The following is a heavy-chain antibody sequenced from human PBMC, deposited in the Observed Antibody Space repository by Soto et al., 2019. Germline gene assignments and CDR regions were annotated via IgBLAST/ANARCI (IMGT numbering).Heavy chain of an antibody. V-gene: IGHV4-34*01. D-gene: IGHD3-22*01. CDR3: ARLYDSSGYYYSRGLRNWFDP. CDR1: GGSFSGYY. J-gene: IGHJ5*02. CDR2: INHSGST. Sequence: PSETLSLTCAVYGGSFSGYYWSWIRQPPGKGLEWIGEINHSGSTNYNPSLKSRVTISVDTSKNQFSLKLSSVTAADTAVYYCARLYDSSGYYYSRGLRNWFDPWGQGTLVTVSS.